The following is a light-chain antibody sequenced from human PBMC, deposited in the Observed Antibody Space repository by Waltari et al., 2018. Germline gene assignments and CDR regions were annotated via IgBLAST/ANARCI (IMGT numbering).Light chain of an antibody. J-gene: IGLJ1*01. CDR2: NNS. V-gene: IGLV1-44*01. CDR1: ASNIGSNA. CDR3: ASWDGSLAAYV. Sequence: QSVLTQPPSASGTPGQRVTISCSGGASNIGSNAVNWYQHLPGAAPKLVILNNSRRPSGISDRFSGSTSGASACLAISGLQSDDEADYYCASWDGSLAAYVFGGGTKVTV.